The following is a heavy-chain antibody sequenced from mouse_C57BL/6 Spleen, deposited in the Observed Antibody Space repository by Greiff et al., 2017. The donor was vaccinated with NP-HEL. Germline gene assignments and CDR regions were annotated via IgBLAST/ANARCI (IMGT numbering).Heavy chain of an antibody. J-gene: IGHJ1*03. D-gene: IGHD1-1*01. CDR3: AKLYYYGSSSWYFDV. CDR2: INYDGSST. V-gene: IGHV5-16*01. CDR1: GFTFSDYY. Sequence: EVKVVESEGGLVQPGSSMKLSCTASGFTFSDYYMAWVRQVPEKGLEWVANINYDGSSTYYLDSLKSRFIISRDNAKNILYLQMSSLKSEDTATYYCAKLYYYGSSSWYFDVWGTGTTVTVSS.